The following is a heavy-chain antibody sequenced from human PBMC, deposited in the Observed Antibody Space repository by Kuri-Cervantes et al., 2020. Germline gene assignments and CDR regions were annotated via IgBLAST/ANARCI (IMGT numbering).Heavy chain of an antibody. CDR2: IKEDGSEK. Sequence: ETLSLTCAASGFTFSDYWMTWVRQAPGKGLEWVANIKEDGSEKQYADSVKGRFTISRDNAKNSLYLQMNSLRAEDTALYYCAKDLWGVGATTVEWGQGTLVTVSS. CDR3: AKDLWGVGATTVE. J-gene: IGHJ4*02. V-gene: IGHV3-7*03. CDR1: GFTFSDYW. D-gene: IGHD1-26*01.